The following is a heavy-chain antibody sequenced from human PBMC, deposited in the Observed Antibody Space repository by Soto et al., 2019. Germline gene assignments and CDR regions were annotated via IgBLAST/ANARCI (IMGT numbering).Heavy chain of an antibody. Sequence: GASVKVSCKASGYTFTSYDINWVRQATGQRLKKMGWMNPNSGNTGYAQKFQGRDTMTRNTSISTAYMELSSLRSEDTAVYYCARGPGYCSSTSCLRSYYYYYYMDVWGKGTTVTVSS. D-gene: IGHD2-2*01. J-gene: IGHJ6*03. CDR1: GYTFTSYD. V-gene: IGHV1-8*01. CDR3: ARGPGYCSSTSCLRSYYYYYYMDV. CDR2: MNPNSGNT.